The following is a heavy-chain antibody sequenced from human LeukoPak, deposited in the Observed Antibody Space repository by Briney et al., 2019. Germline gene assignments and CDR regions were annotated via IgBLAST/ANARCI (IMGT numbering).Heavy chain of an antibody. CDR2: FDPEDGET. CDR1: GYTLTELS. V-gene: IGHV1-24*01. Sequence: ASVKVSCKVSGYTLTELSMHWVRQAPGKGLEWMGGFDPEDGETIYARKFQGRVTMTEDTSTDTAYMELSSLRSEDTAVYYCATLSVRIPAAIRLGWFDPWGQGTLVTVSS. D-gene: IGHD2-2*02. J-gene: IGHJ5*02. CDR3: ATLSVRIPAAIRLGWFDP.